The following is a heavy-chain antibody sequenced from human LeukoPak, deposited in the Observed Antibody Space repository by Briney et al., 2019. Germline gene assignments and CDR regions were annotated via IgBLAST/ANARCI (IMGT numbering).Heavy chain of an antibody. Sequence: PGGSLRLSCAASGFTFSNYAMSWVRQAPGKGLEWVSAISGSGGSTYYADSVKGRFTISRDNSKNTLYLQMNSLRAEDTAVYYCAKDLITIFGVGPGLAFDYWGQGTLVTVSS. CDR3: AKDLITIFGVGPGLAFDY. V-gene: IGHV3-23*01. CDR1: GFTFSNYA. CDR2: ISGSGGST. D-gene: IGHD3-3*01. J-gene: IGHJ4*02.